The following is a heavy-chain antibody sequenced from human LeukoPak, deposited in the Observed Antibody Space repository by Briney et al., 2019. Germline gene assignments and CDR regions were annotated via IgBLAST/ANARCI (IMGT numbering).Heavy chain of an antibody. CDR2: IRYDGSNT. CDR1: GFTFNNYG. D-gene: IGHD2-15*01. J-gene: IGHJ4*02. CDR3: AKAPVTTCRGAFCYPFDY. V-gene: IGHV3-30*02. Sequence: GGSLRLSCAASGFTFNNYGMHWVRQAPGKGLEWLAFIRYDGSNTYYADSVKGRFTISRDSSKNTLFLQMNRLRPEDAAVYYCAKAPVTTCRGAFCYPFDYWGLGTLVTVSS.